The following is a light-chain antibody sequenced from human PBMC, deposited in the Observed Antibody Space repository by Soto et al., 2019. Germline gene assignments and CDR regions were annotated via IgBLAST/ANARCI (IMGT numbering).Light chain of an antibody. CDR1: QSISSN. V-gene: IGKV1-39*01. Sequence: DIQMTQSPSFLSASVGDRVTITCRASQSISSNLNWYQQKPGKAPKLLIYTASNLHSGVPSRFSGSGSGTDFNLTISSLQPEDFATYYCQQSYNSLTFGPGTNVEI. CDR3: QQSYNSLT. CDR2: TAS. J-gene: IGKJ3*01.